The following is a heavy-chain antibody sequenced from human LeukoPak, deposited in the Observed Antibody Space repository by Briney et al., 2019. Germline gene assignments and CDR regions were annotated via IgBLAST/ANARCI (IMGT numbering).Heavy chain of an antibody. D-gene: IGHD6-13*01. V-gene: IGHV3-7*01. CDR2: IKQDGNEK. Sequence: GGSLRLSCAASGFTFSSFWMSWVRQAPGKGLEWVANIKQDGNEKYYVDSVKGRFTISRDNDKNSLYLQMNSLRAEDTAVYYCVRDRRSSSWYRYYFDYWGQGTLVTVSS. CDR1: GFTFSSFW. J-gene: IGHJ4*02. CDR3: VRDRRSSSWYRYYFDY.